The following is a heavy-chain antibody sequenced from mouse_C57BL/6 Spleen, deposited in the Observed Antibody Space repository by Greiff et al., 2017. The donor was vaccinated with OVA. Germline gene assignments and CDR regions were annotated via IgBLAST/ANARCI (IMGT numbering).Heavy chain of an antibody. D-gene: IGHD2-2*01. J-gene: IGHJ2*01. CDR1: GFTFSDYY. CDR3: ARAEGYDGGAFDY. CDR2: INYDGSST. V-gene: IGHV5-16*01. Sequence: EVQLVESEGGLVQPGSSMKLSCTASGFTFSDYYMAWVRQVPEKGLEWVANINYDGSSTYYLDSLKSRFIISRDNAKNILYLQMSSLKSEDTATYYCARAEGYDGGAFDYWGQGTTLTVSS.